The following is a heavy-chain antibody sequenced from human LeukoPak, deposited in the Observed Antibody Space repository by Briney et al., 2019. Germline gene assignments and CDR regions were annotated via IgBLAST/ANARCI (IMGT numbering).Heavy chain of an antibody. CDR3: ARDCGSYSSRHWFDP. CDR1: GGSISSSSYY. Sequence: PSETLSLTCTVSGGSISSSSYYWGWIRQPPGKGLEWIGSIYYSGSTYYNPSLKGRVTISVDTSKNQFSLKLSSVTAADTAVYYCARDCGSYSSRHWFDPWGQGTLVTVSS. V-gene: IGHV4-39*07. D-gene: IGHD1-26*01. CDR2: IYYSGST. J-gene: IGHJ5*02.